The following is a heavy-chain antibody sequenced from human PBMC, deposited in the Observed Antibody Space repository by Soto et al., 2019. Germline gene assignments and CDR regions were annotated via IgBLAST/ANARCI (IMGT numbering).Heavy chain of an antibody. J-gene: IGHJ5*02. CDR1: EDSSMLAW. D-gene: IGHD5-12*01. CDR2: IFPGDSDT. Sequence: GESLKISCKGSEDSSMLAWIALMRHRPGQGLEWMGIIFPGDSDTRYSPSFQGQVTISADKSINTVSLHWSSLKASDTATYYCARVIAATGNWFDPWGQGTLVTVSS. CDR3: ARVIAATGNWFDP. V-gene: IGHV5-51*01.